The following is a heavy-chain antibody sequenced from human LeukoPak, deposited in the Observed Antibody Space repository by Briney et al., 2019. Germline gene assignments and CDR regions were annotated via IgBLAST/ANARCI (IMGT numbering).Heavy chain of an antibody. CDR3: ARDGGYSYGFDY. V-gene: IGHV1-69*13. D-gene: IGHD5-18*01. CDR1: GVPFSSYA. J-gene: IGHJ4*02. Sequence: SVKVSCKASGVPFSSYAISWVRQAPGQGLEWMGGIIPIFGTANYAQKFQGRVTITADESTSTAYMELSSLRSEDTAVYYCARDGGYSYGFDYWGQGTLVTVSS. CDR2: IIPIFGTA.